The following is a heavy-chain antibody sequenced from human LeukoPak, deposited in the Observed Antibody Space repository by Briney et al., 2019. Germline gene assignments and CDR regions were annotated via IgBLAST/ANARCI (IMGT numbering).Heavy chain of an antibody. D-gene: IGHD3-10*01. V-gene: IGHV3-7*01. CDR2: IKQDGTEK. CDR1: GFTFTTYW. Sequence: PGGSLRLSCAASGFTFTTYWMSWVRQAPGKGLEWVANIKQDGTEKYYVDSVKGRFTISRDNAKNSLYLQMNSLRAEDTAVYYCVRDVLSEWFGELFYGYLDYWGQGTLVTVSS. CDR3: VRDVLSEWFGELFYGYLDY. J-gene: IGHJ4*02.